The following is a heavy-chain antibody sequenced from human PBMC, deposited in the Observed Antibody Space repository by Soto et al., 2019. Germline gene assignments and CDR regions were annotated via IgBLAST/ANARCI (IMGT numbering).Heavy chain of an antibody. CDR3: ARGVLLGDLTSSFDY. V-gene: IGHV4-30-2*01. Sequence: PSETLSLTCAVSGGSISSGGYSWSWIRQPPGKGLEWIGYIYHSGSTYYNPSLKSRVTISVDRSKNQFSLKLSSVTAADTAVYYCARGVLLGDLTSSFDYSGQGPLGTVST. J-gene: IGHJ4*02. CDR1: GGSISSGGYS. CDR2: IYHSGST. D-gene: IGHD2-21*01.